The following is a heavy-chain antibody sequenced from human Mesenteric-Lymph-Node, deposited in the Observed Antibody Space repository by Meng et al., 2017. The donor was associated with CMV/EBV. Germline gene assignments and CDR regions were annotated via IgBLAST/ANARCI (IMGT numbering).Heavy chain of an antibody. CDR3: ASERWLQLGGFDY. Sequence: ESLKISCAVYGGSFSGYYWSWIRQPPGKGLEWIGEINHSGSTNYNPSLKSRVTISVDTSKNQFSLKLSSVTAADTAVYYCASERWLQLGGFDYWGQGTLVTVSS. CDR2: INHSGST. D-gene: IGHD5-24*01. CDR1: GGSFSGYY. J-gene: IGHJ4*02. V-gene: IGHV4-34*01.